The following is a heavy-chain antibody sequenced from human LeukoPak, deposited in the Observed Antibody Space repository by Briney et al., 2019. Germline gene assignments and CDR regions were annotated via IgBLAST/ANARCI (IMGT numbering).Heavy chain of an antibody. CDR3: ARVGATTFFDY. J-gene: IGHJ4*02. CDR2: IIPIFGTA. CDR1: GGTFSSYA. Sequence: ASVKVSCKASGGTFSSYAFSWVRQAPGQGLEWVGGIIPIFGTANNAQEVQGRVTITADESTSTAYMELSSLRSEDTAVYYCARVGATTFFDYWGQGTLVTVSS. D-gene: IGHD1-26*01. V-gene: IGHV1-69*13.